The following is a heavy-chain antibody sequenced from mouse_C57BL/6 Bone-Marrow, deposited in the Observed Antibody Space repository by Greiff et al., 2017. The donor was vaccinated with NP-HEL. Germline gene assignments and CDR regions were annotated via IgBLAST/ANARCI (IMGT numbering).Heavy chain of an antibody. V-gene: IGHV1-82*01. J-gene: IGHJ4*01. CDR2: IYPGGGDT. D-gene: IGHD3-1*01. Sequence: QVQLQQSGPELVKPGASVKLSCTASGYAFSSSWMNWVKQRPGQGLEWIGRIYPGGGDTNYNGKFKGKATLTADKSSSTAYMPLSSLTSSGSSVFFCARRGYTYYAIGDWGPGTTVTVAS. CDR3: ARRGYTYYAIGD. CDR1: GYAFSSSW.